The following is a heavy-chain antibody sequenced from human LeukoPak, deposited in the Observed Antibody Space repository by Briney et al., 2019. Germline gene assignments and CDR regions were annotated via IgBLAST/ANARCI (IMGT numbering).Heavy chain of an antibody. CDR2: INHSGST. V-gene: IGHV4-34*01. J-gene: IGHJ3*02. CDR1: GGSFSGYY. Sequence: SETLSLTCAVYGGSFSGYYWSRIRQPPGKGLEWIGEINHSGSTNYNPSLKSLVTISVDTSKNQFSLKLSSVTAADTVVYYCARDGWLQKDDAFDIWGQGTMVTVSS. CDR3: ARDGWLQKDDAFDI. D-gene: IGHD6-19*01.